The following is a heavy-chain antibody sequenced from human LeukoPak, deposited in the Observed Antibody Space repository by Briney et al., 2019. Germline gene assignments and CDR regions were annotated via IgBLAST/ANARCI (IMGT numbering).Heavy chain of an antibody. CDR3: SRRFDC. V-gene: IGHV3-48*02. CDR2: IDGSGDTI. CDR1: GFTFRDYS. J-gene: IGHJ4*02. Sequence: GGSLRLSCAASGFTFRDYSMNWVRQAPGKRLEWVSYIDGSGDTIYYADSVKGRFTISRDNAKNSLDLQMNSLRDEDTAVYYCSRRFDCWGQGTLVTVSS.